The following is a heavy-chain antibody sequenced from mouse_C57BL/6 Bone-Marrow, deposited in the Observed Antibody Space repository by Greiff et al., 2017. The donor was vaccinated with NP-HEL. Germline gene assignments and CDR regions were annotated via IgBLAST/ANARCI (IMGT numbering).Heavy chain of an antibody. CDR3: ARSGLTGSYAMDY. D-gene: IGHD4-1*01. J-gene: IGHJ4*01. Sequence: QVQLQQPGAELVMPGASVKLSCKASGYTFTSYWMHWVKQRPGQGLEWIGEIDPSDSYTNYNQKFKGKSTLTVDKSSSTAYMQLSSLTSEDSAVYSCARSGLTGSYAMDYWGQGTSVTVSS. V-gene: IGHV1-69*01. CDR2: IDPSDSYT. CDR1: GYTFTSYW.